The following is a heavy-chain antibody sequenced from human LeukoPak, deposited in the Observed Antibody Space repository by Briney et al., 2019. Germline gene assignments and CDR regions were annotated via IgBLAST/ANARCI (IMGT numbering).Heavy chain of an antibody. D-gene: IGHD6-13*01. CDR1: GGSFSGYY. CDR3: ARESIAASGTVFDY. J-gene: IGHJ4*02. Sequence: LSLTCAIHGGSFSGYYWSWIRQSPGKGLEWVAVIWYGGSNKYYADSVKGRFTISRDNSKNTLYLQMNSLRAEDTAVYYCARESIAASGTVFDYWGQGALVTVSS. CDR2: IWYGGSNK. V-gene: IGHV3-33*01.